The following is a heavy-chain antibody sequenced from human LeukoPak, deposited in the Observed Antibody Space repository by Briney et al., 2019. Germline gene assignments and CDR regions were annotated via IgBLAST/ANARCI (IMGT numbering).Heavy chain of an antibody. J-gene: IGHJ6*02. CDR3: AKEITMVRGVLSYYYYGMDV. D-gene: IGHD3-10*01. Sequence: PGGSLRLPCAASGFTFSDYAMSWVRQAPGKGPEGASAITGGGRTYYADSVKGRFTISRDSSKNTLYLQMNSLRAEDTAIYYCAKEITMVRGVLSYYYYGMDVWGQGTTVTVSS. CDR1: GFTFSDYA. CDR2: ITGGGRT. V-gene: IGHV3-23*01.